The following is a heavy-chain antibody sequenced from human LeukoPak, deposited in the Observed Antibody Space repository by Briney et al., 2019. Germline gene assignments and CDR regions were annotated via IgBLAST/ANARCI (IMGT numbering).Heavy chain of an antibody. Sequence: GASVKVSCKASGYTFTGYYMHWVRQAPGQGLEWMGWINPNSGGTNYAQKFQGRVTMTRDTSISTAYMELSRLRSDDTAVYYCARVPSHDFWSGYFRYYYYGMDVWGQGTTVTVSS. D-gene: IGHD3-3*01. V-gene: IGHV1-2*02. J-gene: IGHJ6*02. CDR2: INPNSGGT. CDR1: GYTFTGYY. CDR3: ARVPSHDFWSGYFRYYYYGMDV.